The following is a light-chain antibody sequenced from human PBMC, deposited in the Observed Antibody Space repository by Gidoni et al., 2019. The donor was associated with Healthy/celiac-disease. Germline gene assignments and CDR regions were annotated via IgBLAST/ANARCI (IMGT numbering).Light chain of an antibody. CDR2: GAS. CDR1: QSVSSN. J-gene: IGKJ1*01. CDR3: QQYNNWPPT. V-gene: IGKV3-15*01. Sequence: IVMTQSPATLSVSPGERATLSCRASQSVSSNLAWYQQKPGQAPRLLLYGASTRATGIPARFSGSGSGTEFTLTIRSLQSEDFAVYYCQQYNNWPPTFGQGTKVEIK.